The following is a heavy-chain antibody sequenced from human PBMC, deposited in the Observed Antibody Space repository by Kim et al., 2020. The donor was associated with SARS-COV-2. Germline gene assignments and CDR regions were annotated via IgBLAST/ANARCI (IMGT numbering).Heavy chain of an antibody. J-gene: IGHJ6*02. CDR1: GFTFSSYG. V-gene: IGHV3-30*18. CDR2: ISNDGSRK. CDR3: AKDLQAYYDTSGAV. D-gene: IGHD3-22*01. Sequence: GGSLRLSCAASGFTFSSYGMHWVRQAPGKGLEWVAVISNDGSRKVYADSVKGRLTISRDNSKNTVSLQMNSLTTEDTAVYYCAKDLQAYYDTSGAVWGQGPTVTVSS.